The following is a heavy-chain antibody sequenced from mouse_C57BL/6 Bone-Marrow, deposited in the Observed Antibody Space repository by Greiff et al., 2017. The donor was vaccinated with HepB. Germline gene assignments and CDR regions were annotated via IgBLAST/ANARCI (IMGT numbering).Heavy chain of an antibody. CDR2: ISYDGSN. D-gene: IGHD1-1*01. V-gene: IGHV3-6*01. CDR3: ARTDYYYGSSFFAY. CDR1: GYSITSGYY. J-gene: IGHJ3*01. Sequence: DVQLVESGPGLVKPSQSLSLTCSVPGYSITSGYYWNWIRQFPGNKLEWMGYISYDGSNNYNPSLKNRISITRDTSKNQFFLKLNSVTTEDTATYYCARTDYYYGSSFFAYWGQGTLVTVSA.